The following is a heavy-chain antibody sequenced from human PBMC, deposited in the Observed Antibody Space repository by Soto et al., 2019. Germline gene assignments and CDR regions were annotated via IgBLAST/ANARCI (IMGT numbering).Heavy chain of an antibody. CDR1: GGTYNSYG. Sequence: QVQLVQSGAEVKKPGSSVKVSCKASGGTYNSYGLSWVRQAPGQGLEWMGRIVPIFGSANYAQKFQGRVTITADKSTWIADMWLSSLRSEDTPVYYCACRVNGYRGFATNCWGHGTLVTGSS. J-gene: IGHJ4*01. D-gene: IGHD5-12*01. CDR2: IVPIFGSA. V-gene: IGHV1-69*06. CDR3: ACRVNGYRGFATNC.